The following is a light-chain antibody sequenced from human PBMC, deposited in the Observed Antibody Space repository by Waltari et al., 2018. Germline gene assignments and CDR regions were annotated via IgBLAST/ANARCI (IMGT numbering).Light chain of an antibody. CDR1: KLGDKY. J-gene: IGLJ1*01. CDR3: QAWDSSTGV. Sequence: SYELTQPPSVSVSPGQTASITCSGDKLGDKYACWFQQKPGQSPVLVIYQDNKRPSGIPVLFSGSNSGNTATLTISGTQAMDEADYYCQAWDSSTGVFGTGTKVTVL. V-gene: IGLV3-1*01. CDR2: QDN.